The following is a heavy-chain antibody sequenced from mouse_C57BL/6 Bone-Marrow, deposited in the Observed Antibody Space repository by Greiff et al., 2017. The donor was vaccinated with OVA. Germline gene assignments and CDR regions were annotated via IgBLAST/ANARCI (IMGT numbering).Heavy chain of an antibody. CDR2: IDPNSGGT. V-gene: IGHV1-72*01. J-gene: IGHJ4*01. Sequence: QVQLQQPGAELVKPGASVKLSCKASGYTFTSYWMHWVKQRPGRGLEWIGRIDPNSGGTKYNEKFKSKATLTVDKSSSTAYMQLSSLTSEDSAVFDCASEGTTVVASYYAMDYWGQGTSVTVSS. CDR1: GYTFTSYW. D-gene: IGHD1-1*01. CDR3: ASEGTTVVASYYAMDY.